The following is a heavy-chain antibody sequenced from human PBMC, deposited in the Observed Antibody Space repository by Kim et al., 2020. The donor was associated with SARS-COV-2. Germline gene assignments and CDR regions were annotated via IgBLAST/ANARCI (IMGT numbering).Heavy chain of an antibody. J-gene: IGHJ3*02. V-gene: IGHV3-23*03. D-gene: IGHD4-4*01. CDR2: RT. CDR3: AYTLNAFDI. Sequence: RTYYAGSGKGRFTTSRDNSKTTLYLQMNSLRAEDTAVYYCAYTLNAFDIWGQGTMVTVSS.